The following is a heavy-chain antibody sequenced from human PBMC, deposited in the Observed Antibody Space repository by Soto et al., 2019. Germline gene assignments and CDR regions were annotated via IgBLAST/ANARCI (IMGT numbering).Heavy chain of an antibody. Sequence: ASVKVSCKASGYTFTSYDINWVRQATGQGLEWMGWMNPNSGNTGYAQKFQGRVTMTRNTSISTAYMELSSLRSEDTAVYYCARGDPDFWGGYSFEGPTWGQGTLVTAPQ. V-gene: IGHV1-8*01. CDR3: ARGDPDFWGGYSFEGPT. D-gene: IGHD3-3*01. CDR1: GYTFTSYD. J-gene: IGHJ5*02. CDR2: MNPNSGNT.